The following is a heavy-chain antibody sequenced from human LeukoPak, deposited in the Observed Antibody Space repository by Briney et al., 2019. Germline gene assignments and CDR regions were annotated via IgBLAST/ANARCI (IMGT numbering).Heavy chain of an antibody. CDR1: GYTFTGYY. Sequence: ASVKVSCKASGYTFTGYYMHWVRQAPGQGLEWMGWINPDNGGTNYAQKFQGRVTMTRDMSISTAYMELSRLRSDDTAVYYCARDPSNSGYDYLYYFDYWGQGTQVIVSS. V-gene: IGHV1-2*02. J-gene: IGHJ4*02. CDR2: INPDNGGT. D-gene: IGHD5-12*01. CDR3: ARDPSNSGYDYLYYFDY.